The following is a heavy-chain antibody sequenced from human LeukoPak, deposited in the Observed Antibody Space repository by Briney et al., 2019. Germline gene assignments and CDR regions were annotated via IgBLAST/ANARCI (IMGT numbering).Heavy chain of an antibody. CDR3: ARGGGSGWYGGPNGMDV. Sequence: PSETLSLTCAVYGGSFSGYYWSWIRQPPGKGLEWIGEINHSGSTNYNPSLKSRVTISVDTSKNQFSLKLSSATAADTAVYYCARGGGSGWYGGPNGMDVWGQGTTVTVSS. J-gene: IGHJ6*02. CDR1: GGSFSGYY. V-gene: IGHV4-34*01. D-gene: IGHD6-19*01. CDR2: INHSGST.